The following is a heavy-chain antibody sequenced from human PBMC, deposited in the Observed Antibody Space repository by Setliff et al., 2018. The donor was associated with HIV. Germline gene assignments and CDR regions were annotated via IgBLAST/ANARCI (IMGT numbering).Heavy chain of an antibody. CDR3: ASARIPTGGVSTSLDF. Sequence: GGSLRLSCAASGFTFSSYTMNWVRQAPGKGLEWVSYISSSSSYIYYGASVKGRCTVSRDNSKSTLYLQLSSLRPEDTAVYYCASARIPTGGVSTSLDFWGLGTLVTVSS. CDR1: GFTFSSYT. J-gene: IGHJ4*02. D-gene: IGHD2-15*01. V-gene: IGHV3-21*01. CDR2: ISSSSSYI.